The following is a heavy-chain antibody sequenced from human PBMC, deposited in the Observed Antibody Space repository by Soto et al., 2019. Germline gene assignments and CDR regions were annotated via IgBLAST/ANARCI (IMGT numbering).Heavy chain of an antibody. V-gene: IGHV3-30-3*01. CDR2: ISYDGSNK. CDR1: GFTFSSYS. D-gene: IGHD3-3*01. Sequence: PGGSLRLSCAASGFTFSSYSVHWVRQAPGKGLEWVAVISYDGSNKYYADSVKGRVSMTTDTSTTTAYMELRSLRSDDTAVYYCARYDFWSGYSGITGWFDPWGQGTLVTVSS. CDR3: ARYDFWSGYSGITGWFDP. J-gene: IGHJ5*02.